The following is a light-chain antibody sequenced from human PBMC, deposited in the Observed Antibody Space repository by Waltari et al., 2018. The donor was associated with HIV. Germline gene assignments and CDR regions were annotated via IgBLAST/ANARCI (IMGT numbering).Light chain of an antibody. CDR3: QVWDSSSDHPV. Sequence: SYVLTQPPSVSVAPGKTARITRGGNNIGSKSVHWYQQTPGQAPVLVIYYDSDRPSGIPERFSASNSGNTATLTSSRVEAGDEADYYCQVWDSSSDHPVFGGGTKLTVL. CDR2: YDS. CDR1: NIGSKS. J-gene: IGLJ3*02. V-gene: IGLV3-21*04.